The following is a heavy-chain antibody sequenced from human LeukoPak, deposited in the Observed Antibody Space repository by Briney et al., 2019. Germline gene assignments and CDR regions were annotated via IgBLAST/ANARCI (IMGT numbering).Heavy chain of an antibody. CDR3: ARGVEMATT. CDR1: GGSIGSYY. CDR2: IYYSGST. J-gene: IGHJ4*02. D-gene: IGHD5-24*01. V-gene: IGHV4-59*01. Sequence: SETLSLTCTVSGGSIGSYYWSWIRQPPGKGLEWIGYIYYSGSTNYNPSLKSRVTISVDTSKNQFSLKLSSVTAADTAMYYCARGVEMATTWGQGTLVTVSS.